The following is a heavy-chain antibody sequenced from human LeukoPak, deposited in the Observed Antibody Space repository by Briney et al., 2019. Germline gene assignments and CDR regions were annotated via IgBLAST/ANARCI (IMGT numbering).Heavy chain of an antibody. CDR2: ISYGGSYK. J-gene: IGHJ4*02. Sequence: PGGSLRLSCAASGFAFSRYGIHWVRQAPGKGLEWVAFISYGGSYKNYADSVKGRFTISSDNAKNSVYLQMNILRVEDTAVYYCASGMIEFDYWGQGTLVTVSS. D-gene: IGHD1-14*01. V-gene: IGHV3-30*02. CDR3: ASGMIEFDY. CDR1: GFAFSRYG.